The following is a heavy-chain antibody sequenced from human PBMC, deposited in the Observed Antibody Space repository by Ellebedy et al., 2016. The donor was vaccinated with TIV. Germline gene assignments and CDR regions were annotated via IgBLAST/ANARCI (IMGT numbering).Heavy chain of an antibody. Sequence: GESLKISCAASGFTFSSYGIHWVRRAPGKGLEWVAAIGYDGSKKSYADSVKGRITISRDNSKNTVDLQMNSLRAEETAVYYCAKRAQISSHGLDIWGKGTMVTVSS. CDR3: AKRAQISSHGLDI. CDR1: GFTFSSYG. D-gene: IGHD4-17*01. J-gene: IGHJ3*02. CDR2: IGYDGSKK. V-gene: IGHV3-30*02.